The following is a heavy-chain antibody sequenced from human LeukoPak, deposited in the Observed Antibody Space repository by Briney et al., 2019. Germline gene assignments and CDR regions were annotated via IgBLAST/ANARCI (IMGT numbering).Heavy chain of an antibody. V-gene: IGHV4-30-2*01. CDR1: GGSISSSSYS. J-gene: IGHJ3*02. Sequence: PSETLSLTCTVSGGSISSSSYSWSWIRQPPGKGLEWIGYIYHSGSTYYNPSLKSRVTISVDRSKNQFSLKLSSVTAADTAVYYCARSHGGIDAFDIWGQGTMVTVSS. CDR3: ARSHGGIDAFDI. CDR2: IYHSGST. D-gene: IGHD3-16*01.